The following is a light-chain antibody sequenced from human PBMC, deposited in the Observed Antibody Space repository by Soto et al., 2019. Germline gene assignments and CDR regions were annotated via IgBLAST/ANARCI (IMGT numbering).Light chain of an antibody. CDR1: QSVTSSY. V-gene: IGKV3-20*01. CDR2: GAS. J-gene: IGKJ2*01. Sequence: EIVLTQSPGTLALSPGQRATLSCRASQSVTSSYLAWYQHKPGQAPRLLIYGASSRATGIPDRFSGSGSGADFTLTISRLDPEDFAVYYCQQYDNSPYTFGQGTKLEIK. CDR3: QQYDNSPYT.